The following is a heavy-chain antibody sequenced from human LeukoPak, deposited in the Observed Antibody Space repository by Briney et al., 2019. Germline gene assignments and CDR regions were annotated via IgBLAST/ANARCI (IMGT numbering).Heavy chain of an antibody. CDR3: ARGTTHYDILTGYYSNWFDP. D-gene: IGHD3-9*01. J-gene: IGHJ5*02. V-gene: IGHV4-34*01. Sequence: PSETLSLTCAVYGGSFSGYYWSWIRQPPGKGLEWIGEINHSGSTNYNPSLKSRVTISVDTSKNQFSPKLSSVTAADTAVYYCARGTTHYDILTGYYSNWFDPWGQGTLVTVSS. CDR1: GGSFSGYY. CDR2: INHSGST.